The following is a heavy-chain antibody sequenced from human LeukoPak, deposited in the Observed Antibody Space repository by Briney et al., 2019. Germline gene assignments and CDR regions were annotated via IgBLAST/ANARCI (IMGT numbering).Heavy chain of an antibody. D-gene: IGHD3-10*01. CDR1: GFTFSSYG. J-gene: IGHJ4*02. CDR3: AKAQATLISRSFDC. Sequence: QSGGSLRLSCIASGFTFSSYGMHWVRQAPGKGLEWVAVISSDGKTEIYADSVRGRFTISRDNSKGTHYLQMNSLRSEDTAVYYCAKAQATLISRSFDCWGQGALVTVSS. V-gene: IGHV3-30*18. CDR2: ISSDGKTE.